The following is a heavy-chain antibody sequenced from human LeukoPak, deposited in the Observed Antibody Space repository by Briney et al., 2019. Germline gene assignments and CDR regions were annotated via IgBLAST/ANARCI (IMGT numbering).Heavy chain of an antibody. J-gene: IGHJ4*02. Sequence: GGSLRLSCAASGFTFSSYWMYWVRQAPGKGLVWVSRINSDGSSTSHADSVKGRFTISRDNSKNTLYLQMNSLRAEDTAVYYCAKPYSYGFDYWGQGTLVTVSS. V-gene: IGHV3-74*01. D-gene: IGHD5-18*01. CDR2: INSDGSST. CDR1: GFTFSSYW. CDR3: AKPYSYGFDY.